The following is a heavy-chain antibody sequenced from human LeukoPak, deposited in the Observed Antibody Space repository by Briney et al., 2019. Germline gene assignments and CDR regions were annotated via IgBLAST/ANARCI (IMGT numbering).Heavy chain of an antibody. J-gene: IGHJ6*03. D-gene: IGHD6-6*01. CDR2: IYYSGST. CDR1: GGSISSYY. CDR3: ARTTIAARRYMDV. Sequence: PSETLSLTCTVSGGSISSYYWSWTRQPPGKGLEWIGYIYYSGSTNYNPSLKSRVTISVGTSKNQFSLKLSSVTAADTTVYYCARTTIAARRYMDVWGKGTTVTVSS. V-gene: IGHV4-59*01.